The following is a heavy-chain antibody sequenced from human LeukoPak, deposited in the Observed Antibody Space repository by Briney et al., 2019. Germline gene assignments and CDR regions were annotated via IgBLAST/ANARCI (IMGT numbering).Heavy chain of an antibody. Sequence: SVKASCKASGGTFSSYAISWVRQAPGQGLEWMGGIIPIFGTANYAQKFQGRVTITTDESTSTAYMELSSLRSEDTAVYYCARGRGYSSDGYYYYYMDVWGKGTTVTVSS. D-gene: IGHD5-18*01. J-gene: IGHJ6*03. CDR1: GGTFSSYA. CDR3: ARGRGYSSDGYYYYYMDV. V-gene: IGHV1-69*05. CDR2: IIPIFGTA.